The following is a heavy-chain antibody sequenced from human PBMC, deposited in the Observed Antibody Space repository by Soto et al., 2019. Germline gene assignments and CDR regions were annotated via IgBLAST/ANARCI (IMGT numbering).Heavy chain of an antibody. CDR2: IKEDGSEK. CDR1: GFIFSTYW. J-gene: IGHJ4*02. Sequence: EVQLVESGGDLVQPGGSLRLSCAASGFIFSTYWMSWVRQAPGKGLEWLANIKEDGSEKYYVDSVKGRFMISRDNAKNSLYLQVNGLRAEDTAVYYCARGAGIGDYWGQGTLVTVSS. V-gene: IGHV3-7*04. D-gene: IGHD3-16*01. CDR3: ARGAGIGDY.